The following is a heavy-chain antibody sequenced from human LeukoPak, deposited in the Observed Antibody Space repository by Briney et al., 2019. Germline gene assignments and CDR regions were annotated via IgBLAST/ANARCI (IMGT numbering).Heavy chain of an antibody. D-gene: IGHD6-13*01. CDR3: ARPRYTSGWYAFDI. J-gene: IGHJ3*02. V-gene: IGHV4-59*08. Sequence: SETLSLTCTVSGGSIRSYFWSWIRQPPGKGLEWIGYIDYSGGTNCNPSLKSRVTISLDTSKNQFSLRLSTVTAADTAVYYCARPRYTSGWYAFDIWGQGTMVTVSS. CDR1: GGSIRSYF. CDR2: IDYSGGT.